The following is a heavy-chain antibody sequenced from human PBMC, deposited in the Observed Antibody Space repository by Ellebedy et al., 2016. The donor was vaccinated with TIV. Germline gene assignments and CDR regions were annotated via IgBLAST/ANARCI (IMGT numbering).Heavy chain of an antibody. J-gene: IGHJ4*02. D-gene: IGHD6-19*01. CDR3: AREAPMPVADTGFDY. CDR1: GFTFSNYS. V-gene: IGHV3-48*02. CDR2: IGSGSSSI. Sequence: GESLKISCAASGFTFSNYSMNWVRQAPGKGLEWVSYIGSGSSSIYYADSVKGRFTISRDNAKNSLYLLMNSLRDEDTAFYYCAREAPMPVADTGFDYWGQGTLVTVSS.